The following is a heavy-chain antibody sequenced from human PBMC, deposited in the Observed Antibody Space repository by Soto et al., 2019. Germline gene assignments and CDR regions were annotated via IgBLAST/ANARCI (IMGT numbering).Heavy chain of an antibody. CDR1: GGSISSYY. J-gene: IGHJ4*02. Sequence: SETLSLTCTVSGGSISSYYWSWIRQPPGKGLEWIGYIYYSGSTNYNPSLKSRVTISVDTSKNQFSLKLSSVTAADTAVYYCARATVAGRPTDFDYWGQGTLVTVSS. D-gene: IGHD6-19*01. CDR2: IYYSGST. CDR3: ARATVAGRPTDFDY. V-gene: IGHV4-59*01.